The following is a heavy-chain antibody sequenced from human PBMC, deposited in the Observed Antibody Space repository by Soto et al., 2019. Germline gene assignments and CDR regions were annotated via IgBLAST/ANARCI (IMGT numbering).Heavy chain of an antibody. Sequence: GGSLRLSCAASGFIFSNYAMNWVRQGPGKGLEWVSVIGGEAVSTKCADSVKGRCTVSRDNSKNTMYLQLDSLRDDDTAIYYCAKREAYCGGDCSRGYLLFYFDYWGQGTLVTVSS. J-gene: IGHJ4*02. CDR3: AKREAYCGGDCSRGYLLFYFDY. CDR1: GFIFSNYA. D-gene: IGHD2-21*02. CDR2: IGGEAVST. V-gene: IGHV3-23*01.